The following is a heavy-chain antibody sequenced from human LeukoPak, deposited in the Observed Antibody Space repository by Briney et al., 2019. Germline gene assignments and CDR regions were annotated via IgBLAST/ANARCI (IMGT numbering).Heavy chain of an antibody. D-gene: IGHD3-22*01. Sequence: ASVKVSCKASGYTFTGYFMHWVRQAPGQGLEWMGWINPNSGDANYAQKFQGRVTMARDTSISTAYMELSRLRSDDTAVYYCARDERYDSSGYPFDYWGQGTLVTVSS. CDR1: GYTFTGYF. V-gene: IGHV1-2*02. J-gene: IGHJ4*02. CDR2: INPNSGDA. CDR3: ARDERYDSSGYPFDY.